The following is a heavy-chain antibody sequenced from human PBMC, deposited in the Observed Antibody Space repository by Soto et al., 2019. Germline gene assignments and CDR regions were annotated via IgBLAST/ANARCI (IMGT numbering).Heavy chain of an antibody. CDR2: INPKSGGT. CDR3: ARGDSTDCSNGVCSFFYNHDMDV. D-gene: IGHD2-8*01. CDR1: GYSFTDYH. V-gene: IGHV1-2*04. Sequence: ASVKVSCKASGYSFTDYHIHWVRQAPGQGLEWLGRINPKSGGTSTAQKFQGWVTMTTATSISTASMELTRLTSDDTAIYYCARGDSTDCSNGVCSFFYNHDMDVWGQGTTVTVSS. J-gene: IGHJ6*02.